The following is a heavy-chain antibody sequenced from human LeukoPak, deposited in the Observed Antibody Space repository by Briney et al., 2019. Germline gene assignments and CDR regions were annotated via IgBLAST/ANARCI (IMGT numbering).Heavy chain of an antibody. CDR2: IYSGGDT. CDR1: GFTVSNNY. V-gene: IGHV3-66*01. Sequence: GGSLRLSCAASGFTVSNNYMNWVRQAPGKGLEWVSVIYSGGDTFYADSAKGRFIISRDNSKNILYLQMNSLRAEDTAVYYCTADAISGGKLDHWGQGTLATVSS. CDR3: TADAISGGKLDH. D-gene: IGHD3-10*02. J-gene: IGHJ4*02.